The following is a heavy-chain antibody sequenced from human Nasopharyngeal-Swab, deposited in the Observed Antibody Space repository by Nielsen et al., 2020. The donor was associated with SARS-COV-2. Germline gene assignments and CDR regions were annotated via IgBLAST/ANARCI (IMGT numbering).Heavy chain of an antibody. J-gene: IGHJ3*02. CDR1: GFTFSSYS. CDR2: ISSSSSYT. CDR3: AKTPGGTPGGDAFDI. Sequence: GESLKISCAASGFTFSSYSMNWVRQAPGKGLEWVSSISSSSSYTYYADSVKGRFTISRDNSKNTLYLQMNSLRAEDTAVYYCAKTPGGTPGGDAFDIWGQGTMVTVSS. V-gene: IGHV3-21*04. D-gene: IGHD4-23*01.